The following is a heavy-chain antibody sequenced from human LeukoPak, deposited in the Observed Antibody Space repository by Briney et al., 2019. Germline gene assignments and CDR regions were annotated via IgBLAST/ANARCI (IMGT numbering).Heavy chain of an antibody. CDR2: TIPIFGTA. V-gene: IGHV1-69*06. D-gene: IGHD1-7*01. CDR3: ARITGTTLGWFDP. CDR1: GGTFSSYA. Sequence: SVKVSCKASGGTFSSYAISWVRQAPGQGLEWMGGTIPIFGTANYAQKFQGRVTITADKSTSTAYMELSSLRSEDTAVYYCARITGTTLGWFDPWGQGTLVTVSS. J-gene: IGHJ5*02.